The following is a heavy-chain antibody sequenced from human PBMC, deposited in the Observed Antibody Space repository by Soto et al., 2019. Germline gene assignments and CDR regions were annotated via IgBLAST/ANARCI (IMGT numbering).Heavy chain of an antibody. CDR2: ISGSGGST. V-gene: IGHV3-23*01. CDR1: GFTFSSYA. J-gene: IGHJ4*02. Sequence: GGSLRLSCAASGFTFSSYAMSWVRQAPGKGLEWVSAISGSGGSTYYADSVKGRFTISRDNSKNTLYLQMNSLRAEDTAVYYCAKGDDYYGSGSRFDYWGQGTLVTVSS. D-gene: IGHD3-10*01. CDR3: AKGDDYYGSGSRFDY.